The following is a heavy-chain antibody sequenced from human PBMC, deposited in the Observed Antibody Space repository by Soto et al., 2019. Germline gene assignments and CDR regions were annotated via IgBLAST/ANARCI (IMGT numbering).Heavy chain of an antibody. D-gene: IGHD3-16*01. J-gene: IGHJ4*02. V-gene: IGHV4-59*11. Sequence: QVQLQESGPGLVKPSETLSLTCTVSGGSIRSHYWNWIRQPPGKSLEWIGYMFDSGSTNYSPSLKSRVAISVDTSKNQFSLNLSSVTAADTAVYYCARGTNYDISAPIDYWGQGILVTVSS. CDR3: ARGTNYDISAPIDY. CDR2: MFDSGST. CDR1: GGSIRSHY.